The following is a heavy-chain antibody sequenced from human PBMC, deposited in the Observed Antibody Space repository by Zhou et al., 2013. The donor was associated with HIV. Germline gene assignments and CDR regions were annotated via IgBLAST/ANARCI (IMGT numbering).Heavy chain of an antibody. CDR3: ARGGRYCSSTSCYIPRV. CDR1: GGTFSSYA. J-gene: IGHJ6*04. Sequence: QVQLVQSGAEVKKPGSSVKVSCKASGGTFSSYAISWVRQAPGQGLEWMGGIIPIFGTANYAQKFQGRVTITTDESTSTAYMELSSLRSEDTAVYYCARGGRYCSSTSCYIPRVWGKRDHGHRLL. CDR2: IIPIFGTA. V-gene: IGHV1-69*05. D-gene: IGHD2-2*02.